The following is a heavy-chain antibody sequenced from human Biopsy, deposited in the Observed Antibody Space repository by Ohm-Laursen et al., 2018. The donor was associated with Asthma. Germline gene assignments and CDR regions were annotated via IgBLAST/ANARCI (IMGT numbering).Heavy chain of an antibody. Sequence: SLRLSCTASGFTFSNYGMHWVRQAPGKGLDWVAVISFDGTNRNYTDSVKGRFTISRDNSRNTLHLEMNSLRAEDTAVYFCAKEVFPGWELRRGPDYWGQGTLVTVSS. V-gene: IGHV3-30*18. J-gene: IGHJ4*02. D-gene: IGHD1-26*01. CDR3: AKEVFPGWELRRGPDY. CDR1: GFTFSNYG. CDR2: ISFDGTNR.